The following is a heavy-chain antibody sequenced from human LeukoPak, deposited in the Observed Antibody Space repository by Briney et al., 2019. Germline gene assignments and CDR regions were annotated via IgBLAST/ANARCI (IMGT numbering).Heavy chain of an antibody. V-gene: IGHV3-11*05. CDR2: ISSSSSYT. CDR3: SRDWVDIVVVPAAKYFDL. Sequence: GGSLRLSCAASGFTFSDYYISWIRQAPGKGLEWVSYISSSSSYTNYADSVKGRFTISRDNAKNSLYLQMNSLRAEDTAVYYCSRDWVDIVVVPAAKYFDLWGRGTLVTVSS. D-gene: IGHD2-2*01. J-gene: IGHJ2*01. CDR1: GFTFSDYY.